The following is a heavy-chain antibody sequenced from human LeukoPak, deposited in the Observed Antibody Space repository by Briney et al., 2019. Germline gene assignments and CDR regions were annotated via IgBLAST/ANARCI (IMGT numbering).Heavy chain of an antibody. CDR3: ARQMTTVTSFDY. V-gene: IGHV3-48*03. CDR2: ISGTGYTI. J-gene: IGHJ4*02. D-gene: IGHD4-17*01. Sequence: PGGSLRLSCAASGFTFSSYEMNWVRQAPGKGLEWVSYISGTGYTIFYADSVKGRFTISRDNAKSSLYLQMNSLRAEDTALYYCARQMTTVTSFDYGGQGTPVTVSS. CDR1: GFTFSSYE.